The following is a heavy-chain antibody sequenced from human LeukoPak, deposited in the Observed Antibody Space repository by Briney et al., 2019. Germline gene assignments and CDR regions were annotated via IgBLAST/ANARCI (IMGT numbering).Heavy chain of an antibody. D-gene: IGHD6-13*01. CDR1: GFTFSSYS. Sequence: GGSLRLSCAASGFTFSSYSMNWVRQAPGKGLEWVSSISSSSSYIYYADSVKGRFTISRDNAKNSLCLQMNSLRAEDTAVYYCARVGGSSWYYFDYWDQGTLVTVSS. J-gene: IGHJ4*02. V-gene: IGHV3-21*01. CDR3: ARVGGSSWYYFDY. CDR2: ISSSSSYI.